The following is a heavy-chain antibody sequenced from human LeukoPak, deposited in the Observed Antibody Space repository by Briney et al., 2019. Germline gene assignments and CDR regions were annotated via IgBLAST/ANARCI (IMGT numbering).Heavy chain of an antibody. CDR3: ARDLAGIVYYYYGMDV. V-gene: IGHV3-7*01. Sequence: GGSLRLSCAASGFTFSSYWMSWVRQAPGKGLEWVANIKQDGSEKYYVDSVKGRFTISRDNAKNSLYLQMNSLRAEDTAVYYCARDLAGIVYYYYGMDVWGQGTTVTVSS. CDR2: IKQDGSEK. J-gene: IGHJ6*02. D-gene: IGHD6-13*01. CDR1: GFTFSSYW.